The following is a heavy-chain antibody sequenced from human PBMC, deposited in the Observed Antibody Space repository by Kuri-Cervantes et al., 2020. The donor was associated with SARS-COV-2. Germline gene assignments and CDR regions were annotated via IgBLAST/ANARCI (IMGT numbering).Heavy chain of an antibody. CDR3: ARVVTNPLYYDSSGSTFDP. J-gene: IGHJ5*02. V-gene: IGHV4-38-2*02. Sequence: SETRSPPSPVAGYSISTVYYWGWIRQPPGKGLEWIGSIYHSGRTYYNPSFKSRVTITVDTSKNQFSLKLSSVTAADTAVYYCARVVTNPLYYDSSGSTFDPWGQGTLVTVSS. CDR2: IYHSGRT. D-gene: IGHD3-22*01. CDR1: GYSISTVYY.